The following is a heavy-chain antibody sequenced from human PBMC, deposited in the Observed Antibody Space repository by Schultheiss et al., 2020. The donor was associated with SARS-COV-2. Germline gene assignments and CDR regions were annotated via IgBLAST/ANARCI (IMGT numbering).Heavy chain of an antibody. CDR3: AGDEEDIVATISHYYYGMDV. Sequence: GGSLRLSCAASGFTFSNAWMSWVRQAPGKGLEWVGRIKSKTDGGTTDYAAPVKGRFTISRDDSKNTLYLQMNSLKTEDTAVYYCAGDEEDIVATISHYYYGMDVWGQGTTVTVSS. CDR2: IKSKTDGGTT. V-gene: IGHV3-15*01. J-gene: IGHJ6*02. CDR1: GFTFSNAW. D-gene: IGHD5-12*01.